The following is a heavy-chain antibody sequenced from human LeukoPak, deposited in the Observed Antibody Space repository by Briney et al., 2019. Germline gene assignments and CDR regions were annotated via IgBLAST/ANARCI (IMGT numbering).Heavy chain of an antibody. J-gene: IGHJ3*02. CDR1: GGSISSYY. Sequence: PSETLSLTCTVSGGSISSYYWSWIRQPAGKGLEWIGRIYTSGSTNYNPSLKSRVTISVDTSKNQFSLKLNSVTAADTAVYYCARVGGIYDYVWGSYSHDAFDIWGQGTMVTVSS. D-gene: IGHD3-16*01. V-gene: IGHV4-4*07. CDR3: ARVGGIYDYVWGSYSHDAFDI. CDR2: IYTSGST.